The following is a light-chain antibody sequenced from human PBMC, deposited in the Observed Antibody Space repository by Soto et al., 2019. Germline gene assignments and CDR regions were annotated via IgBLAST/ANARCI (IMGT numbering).Light chain of an antibody. J-gene: IGKJ1*01. CDR3: QQYNSYSET. CDR2: DAS. CDR1: QGISSY. Sequence: AIRMTQSPSSFSASTGDRVTITCRASQGISSYLAWYQQKPGKAPKPLIYDASSLESGVPSRFSGSGSGTEFTLTISSLQPDDFATYYCQQYNSYSETFGQGTKVDIK. V-gene: IGKV1-8*01.